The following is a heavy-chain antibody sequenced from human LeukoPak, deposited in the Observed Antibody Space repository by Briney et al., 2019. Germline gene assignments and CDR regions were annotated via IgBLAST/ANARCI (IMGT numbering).Heavy chain of an antibody. Sequence: GASVKVSCKASGYIFTDYAIHWLRQAPGQRPEWMGWMNGGNGNTKYSQKFQGRITLIRDTSAATAYMELSSLRHDDLAVYYCAGGRGTSGSNRDFHYYYYMDVWGKGTTVTVSS. CDR2: MNGGNGNT. J-gene: IGHJ6*03. CDR1: GYIFTDYA. V-gene: IGHV1-3*01. CDR3: AGGRGTSGSNRDFHYYYYMDV. D-gene: IGHD2-15*01.